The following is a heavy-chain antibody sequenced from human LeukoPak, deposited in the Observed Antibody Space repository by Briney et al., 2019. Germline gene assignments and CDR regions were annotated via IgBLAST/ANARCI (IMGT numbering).Heavy chain of an antibody. V-gene: IGHV4-61*02. CDR3: ARHPLRYFDWSYPANFDY. Sequence: SETLSLTCTVSGGSISSGSYYWSWIRQPAGKGLEWIGRIYTSGSTNYNPSLKSRVTISVDTSKNQFSLKLSSVTAADTAVYYCARHPLRYFDWSYPANFDYWGQGTLVTVSS. CDR1: GGSISSGSYY. CDR2: IYTSGST. J-gene: IGHJ4*02. D-gene: IGHD3-9*01.